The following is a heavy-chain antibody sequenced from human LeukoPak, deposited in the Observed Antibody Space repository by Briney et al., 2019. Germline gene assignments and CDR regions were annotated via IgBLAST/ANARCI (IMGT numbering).Heavy chain of an antibody. CDR1: GFTFSNAW. CDR3: TTLPHIVVVVAATSYDAFDI. CDR2: IKSKTDGGTT. D-gene: IGHD2-15*01. J-gene: IGHJ3*02. V-gene: IGHV3-15*01. Sequence: GGSLRLSCAASGFTFSNAWMSWVRQAPGKGLEWVGRIKSKTDGGTTDYAAPVKGRFTISRDDSKNTLYLQMNSLKTEDTAVYYCTTLPHIVVVVAATSYDAFDIWGQGTMVTVSS.